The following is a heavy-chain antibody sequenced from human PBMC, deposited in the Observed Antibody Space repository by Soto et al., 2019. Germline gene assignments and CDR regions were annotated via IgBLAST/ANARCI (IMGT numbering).Heavy chain of an antibody. Sequence: GGSLRLSCAASGFTFSSYAMHWVRQAPGKGLEWVAVISYDGSNKYYADSVKGRFTISRDNSKNTLYLQMNSLRAEDTAVYYCARDHSYGYTDYYYGMDVWGQGTTVTVSS. V-gene: IGHV3-30-3*01. D-gene: IGHD5-18*01. CDR3: ARDHSYGYTDYYYGMDV. CDR1: GFTFSSYA. J-gene: IGHJ6*02. CDR2: ISYDGSNK.